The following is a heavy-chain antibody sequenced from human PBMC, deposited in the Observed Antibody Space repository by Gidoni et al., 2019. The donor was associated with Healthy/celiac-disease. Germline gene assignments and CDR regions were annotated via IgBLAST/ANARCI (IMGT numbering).Heavy chain of an antibody. J-gene: IGHJ2*01. CDR3: AREEEFNGYSDL. V-gene: IGHV3-30-3*01. Sequence: QVQLVESGGGVVQPGRSLRLSCAASGFTFSSYAMHWVRQAPGKGLEWVVVISYDGSNKYYADSVKGRFTISRDNSKNTLYLQMNSLRAEDTAVYYCAREEEFNGYSDLWGRGTLVTVSS. CDR1: GFTFSSYA. CDR2: ISYDGSNK.